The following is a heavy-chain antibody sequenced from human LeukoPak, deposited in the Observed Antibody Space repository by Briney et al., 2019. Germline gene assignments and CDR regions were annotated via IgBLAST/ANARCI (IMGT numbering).Heavy chain of an antibody. J-gene: IGHJ6*03. D-gene: IGHD2-15*01. CDR3: ARELCSGGSCYYYYYYYMDV. CDR2: INHSGST. V-gene: IGHV4-34*01. Sequence: SETLSLTCAVYGGSFSGYYWSWIRQPPGKGLEWIGEINHSGSTNYNPSLKSRVTISVDTSKNQFSLKLSSVTAADTAVYYCARELCSGGSCYYYYYYYMDVWGKGTTVTVSS. CDR1: GGSFSGYY.